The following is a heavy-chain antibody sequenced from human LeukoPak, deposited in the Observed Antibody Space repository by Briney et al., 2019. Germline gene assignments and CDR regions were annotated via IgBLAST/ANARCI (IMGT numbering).Heavy chain of an antibody. Sequence: ASVKVSCKASGYTFGHYYISWVRQAPGQGLEWVGWISGYNGNTNYAQKFQDRITMTVDKSTTTVYMEVKSLRSDDTAVYYCARTHDFWSARKGDYFDPWGQGTLVTVSS. J-gene: IGHJ4*02. V-gene: IGHV1-18*01. D-gene: IGHD3-3*01. CDR3: ARTHDFWSARKGDYFDP. CDR2: ISGYNGNT. CDR1: GYTFGHYY.